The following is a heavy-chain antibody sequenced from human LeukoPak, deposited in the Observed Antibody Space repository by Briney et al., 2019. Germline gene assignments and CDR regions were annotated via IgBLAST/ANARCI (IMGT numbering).Heavy chain of an antibody. Sequence: PGGSLRLSCAASGFTFSSYSMNWVRQAPGKGLEWVSYISSSSSTIYYADSVKGRFTISRDNAKNSLYLQMNSLRAEDTAVYYCARDSYGDVVVVAATPFDYWGQGTLVTVSS. CDR3: ARDSYGDVVVVAATPFDY. V-gene: IGHV3-48*01. CDR1: GFTFSSYS. D-gene: IGHD2-15*01. CDR2: ISSSSSTI. J-gene: IGHJ4*02.